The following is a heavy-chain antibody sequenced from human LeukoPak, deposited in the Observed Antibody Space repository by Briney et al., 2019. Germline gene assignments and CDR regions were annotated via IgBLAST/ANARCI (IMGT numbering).Heavy chain of an antibody. CDR3: ATSKRHYYDSSGYYYGY. J-gene: IGHJ4*02. Sequence: ASVKVSCKVSGYTLTELSMHWVRQAPGKGLEWMGGFDPEDGETIYAQKFQGRVTMTEDTSTDIAYMELSSLRSEDTAVYYCATSKRHYYDSSGYYYGYWGQGTLVTVSS. V-gene: IGHV1-24*01. CDR2: FDPEDGET. CDR1: GYTLTELS. D-gene: IGHD3-22*01.